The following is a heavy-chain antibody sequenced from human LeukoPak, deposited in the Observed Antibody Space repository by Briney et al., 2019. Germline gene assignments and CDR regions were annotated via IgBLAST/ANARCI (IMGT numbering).Heavy chain of an antibody. CDR1: GGSISSSNYY. CDR3: ARRSITMISQDAFDI. D-gene: IGHD3-22*01. CDR2: IYYSSST. V-gene: IGHV4-39*07. J-gene: IGHJ3*02. Sequence: PSETLSLTCTVSGGSISSSNYYRGWIRQPPGKGLEWIGSIYYSSSTYYNPSLKSRVTISVDTSKNQFSLKLSAVTAADTDVYYCARRSITMISQDAFDIWGQGTMVTVSS.